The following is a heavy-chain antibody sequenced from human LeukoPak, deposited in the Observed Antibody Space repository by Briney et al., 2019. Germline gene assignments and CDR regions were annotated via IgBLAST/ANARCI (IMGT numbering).Heavy chain of an antibody. Sequence: SETLSLTCTVSGGSISSSSYYWGWLRQPPGKGLEWLGSIYYSGSTYYNPSLKSRVTISVDTSKNQFSLKLSSVTAADTAVYYCARASYSYDINGWVPFDYWGQGTLVTVS. D-gene: IGHD3-22*01. V-gene: IGHV4-39*07. CDR3: ARASYSYDINGWVPFDY. CDR1: GGSISSSSYY. CDR2: IYYSGST. J-gene: IGHJ4*02.